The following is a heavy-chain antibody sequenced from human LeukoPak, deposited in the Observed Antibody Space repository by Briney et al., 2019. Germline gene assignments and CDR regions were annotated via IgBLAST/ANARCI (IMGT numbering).Heavy chain of an antibody. Sequence: PGGSLRLSCAASGFTFSSYAMHWVRQAPGKGLEWVSYISSSGSTRYYADSVKGRFTISRDNAKNSLYLQMNSLRAEDTAVYYCARDRDPLVRCDYWGQGTLVTVSS. CDR3: ARDRDPLVRCDY. D-gene: IGHD3-10*01. CDR2: ISSSGSTR. V-gene: IGHV3-48*03. CDR1: GFTFSSYA. J-gene: IGHJ4*02.